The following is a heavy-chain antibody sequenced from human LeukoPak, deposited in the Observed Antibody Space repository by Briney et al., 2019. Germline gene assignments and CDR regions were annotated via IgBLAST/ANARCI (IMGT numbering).Heavy chain of an antibody. Sequence: SETLSLTCTVSGGSISSSSYYWGWIRQPPGKGLEWIGSIYYSGSTYYNPSLKSRVTISVDTSKNQFSLKLSSVTAADTAVYYCARGYSSGWSTYYFDYWGQGTLVTVSS. D-gene: IGHD6-19*01. CDR1: GGSISSSSYY. J-gene: IGHJ4*02. CDR2: IYYSGST. V-gene: IGHV4-39*07. CDR3: ARGYSSGWSTYYFDY.